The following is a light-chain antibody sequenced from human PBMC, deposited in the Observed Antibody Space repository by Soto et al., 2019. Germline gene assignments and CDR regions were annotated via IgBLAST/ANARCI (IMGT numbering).Light chain of an antibody. CDR2: GAS. V-gene: IGKV3-20*01. Sequence: EIVLTQSPGTLSLSPGERATLYCRASQSVSSSYLAWYQQNPGQAPRLLIYGASSRATGIPDRFSGSGSGTDFTLTISRLEPEDFAEYYCQQYGSSPGTFGQGTKVEIK. CDR3: QQYGSSPGT. J-gene: IGKJ1*01. CDR1: QSVSSSY.